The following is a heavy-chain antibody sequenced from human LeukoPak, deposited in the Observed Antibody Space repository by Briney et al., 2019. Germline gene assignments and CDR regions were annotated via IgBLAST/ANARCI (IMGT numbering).Heavy chain of an antibody. CDR1: GGSFSGYY. CDR3: ARERVGFGESPFDY. D-gene: IGHD3-10*01. V-gene: IGHV4-34*01. J-gene: IGHJ4*02. CDR2: INHSGST. Sequence: SETLSLTCAVYGGSFSGYYWSWIRQPPGKGLEWIGEINHSGSTNYNPSLKSRVTISVDTSKNQFSLKLSSVTAADTAVYYCARERVGFGESPFDYWGQGTLVTVSS.